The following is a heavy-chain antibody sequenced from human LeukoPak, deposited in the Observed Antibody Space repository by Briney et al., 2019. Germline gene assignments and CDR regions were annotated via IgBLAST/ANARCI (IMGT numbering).Heavy chain of an antibody. CDR3: AREEITVTDAFDI. D-gene: IGHD4-17*01. J-gene: IGHJ3*02. CDR1: GFTFSSHG. Sequence: GGSLRLSCAASGFTFSSHGMSWVRQAPGKGLEWVSRINSDGTTINYADSVKGRFSISRDNAKNTLYLQMNSLRAEDMAVYYCAREEITVTDAFDIWGQGTMVTVSS. V-gene: IGHV3-74*01. CDR2: INSDGTTI.